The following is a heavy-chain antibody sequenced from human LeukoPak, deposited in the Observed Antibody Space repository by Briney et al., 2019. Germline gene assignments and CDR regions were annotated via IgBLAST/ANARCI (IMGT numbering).Heavy chain of an antibody. CDR1: GYTFTSYD. CDR3: ARGRVGIAAAGTRRRYYYYMDV. V-gene: IGHV1-8*01. Sequence: GASVKVSCKAYGYTFTSYDINWVRQATGQGLEWMGWMNPNSGNTSYAQKFQGRVTMTRNTSISTAYVELSSLRSEDTAVYYCARGRVGIAAAGTRRRYYYYMDVWGKGTTVTVS. D-gene: IGHD6-13*01. CDR2: MNPNSGNT. J-gene: IGHJ6*03.